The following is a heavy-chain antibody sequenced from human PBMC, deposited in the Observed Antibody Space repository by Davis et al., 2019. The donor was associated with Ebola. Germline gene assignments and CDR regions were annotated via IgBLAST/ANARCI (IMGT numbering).Heavy chain of an antibody. V-gene: IGHV1-2*06. J-gene: IGHJ4*02. Sequence: ASMKVSCKASGYTFTDYNIHWMRQAPGQGLEWLGRVILKSGATNYAQKFQGRVTMTRDTSISTVYMELSSLRYDDTADYYCAGGHNYAHEYWGQGTLVTVSS. CDR2: VILKSGAT. D-gene: IGHD4-11*01. CDR1: GYTFTDYN. CDR3: AGGHNYAHEY.